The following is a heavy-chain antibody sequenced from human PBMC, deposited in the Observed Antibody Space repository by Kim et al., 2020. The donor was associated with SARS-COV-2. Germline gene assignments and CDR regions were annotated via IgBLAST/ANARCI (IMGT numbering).Heavy chain of an antibody. D-gene: IGHD2-2*01. J-gene: IGHJ6*02. CDR3: AINPSASGATGGV. Sequence: ADYAKGRFTISRDTSKNTLSLQMNHLSAEDTALYYCAINPSASGATGGVWGQGTSVTVSS. V-gene: IGHV3-23*01.